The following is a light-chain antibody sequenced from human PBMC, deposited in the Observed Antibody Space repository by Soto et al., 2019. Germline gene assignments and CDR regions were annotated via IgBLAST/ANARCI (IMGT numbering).Light chain of an antibody. Sequence: DIQMTQSPSSLSASVEDRVTITCRTSQDIRNDLRWYQQKLGKARKRLLHSASSLQSGVPSRFSGSVSRTEFSLTISNLQPEYFATYYCLHQHNYRWTFGQGTKVEIK. CDR3: LHQHNYRWT. V-gene: IGKV1-17*02. CDR1: QDIRND. CDR2: SAS. J-gene: IGKJ1*01.